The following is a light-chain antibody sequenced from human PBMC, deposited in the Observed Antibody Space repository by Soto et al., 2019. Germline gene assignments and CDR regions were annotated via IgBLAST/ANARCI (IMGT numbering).Light chain of an antibody. CDR3: SSYAGSDVFV. Sequence: QSVLTQPASVSGSPGQSITISCTGTSSDVGGYNYVSWYQQRPGKAPKLMIYEVSNRPSGVSNRFSGSKSGNTASLTISGLQAEDEADYYCSSYAGSDVFVFGTGTKVTVL. J-gene: IGLJ1*01. CDR2: EVS. CDR1: SSDVGGYNY. V-gene: IGLV2-14*01.